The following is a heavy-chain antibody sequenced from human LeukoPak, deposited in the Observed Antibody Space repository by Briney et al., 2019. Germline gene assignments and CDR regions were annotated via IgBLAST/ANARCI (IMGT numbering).Heavy chain of an antibody. CDR3: ARDADYGVYLDY. CDR1: GFTFSTYE. J-gene: IGHJ4*02. V-gene: IGHV3-48*03. CDR2: IDNSGRTI. D-gene: IGHD4-17*01. Sequence: AGGSLRLSCAASGFTFSTYEMTWVRQAPGKGLEWVSYIDNSGRTIYYADSVEGRFTISRDNAKNSLYLQMNSLRAEDTAIYYCARDADYGVYLDYWGQGTLVTVSS.